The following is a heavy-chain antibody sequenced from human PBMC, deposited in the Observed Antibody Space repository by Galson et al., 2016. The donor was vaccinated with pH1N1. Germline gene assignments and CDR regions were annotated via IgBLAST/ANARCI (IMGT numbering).Heavy chain of an antibody. V-gene: IGHV3-43*01. J-gene: IGHJ4*02. CDR2: INKRGDTM. CDR1: GFNFDEFS. Sequence: SLRLSCAASGFNFDEFSMHWARQAPGKGLEWVSLINKRGDTMFYADSVRGRFTISRDNNRDSVYLEMNSLTAEDTAFYYCLTERQGTRWVTFDYWGRGTLVTVSS. D-gene: IGHD2-21*02. CDR3: LTERQGTRWVTFDY.